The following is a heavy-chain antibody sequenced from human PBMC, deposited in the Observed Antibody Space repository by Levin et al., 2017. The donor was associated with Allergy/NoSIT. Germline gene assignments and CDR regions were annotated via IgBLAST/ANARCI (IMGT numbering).Heavy chain of an antibody. J-gene: IGHJ4*02. V-gene: IGHV3-30*04. CDR1: GFTFSSYA. CDR3: ARGMYYDFWYSYYTE. Sequence: TGGSLRLSCAASGFTFSSYAMHWVRRAPGKGLEWVAVISYDGSNKYYTDSVKGRFTISRDNSKNTLYLQTNSLRAEDTAVYYCARGMYYDFWYSYYTEWGQGTLVTVSS. CDR2: ISYDGSNK. D-gene: IGHD3-3*01.